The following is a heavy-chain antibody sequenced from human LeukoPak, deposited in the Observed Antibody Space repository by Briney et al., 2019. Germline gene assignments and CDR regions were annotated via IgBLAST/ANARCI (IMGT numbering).Heavy chain of an antibody. CDR2: IKQDGGEK. CDR3: AREFGYQLEDAFDI. Sequence: GGSLRLSCAASGFTFSSYWMSWVRQAPGKGLEWVANIKQDGGEKHYVDSVKGRFTISRDNVKNSLYLQMNSLRAEDTAVYYCAREFGYQLEDAFDIWGQGTMVTVSS. CDR1: GFTFSSYW. V-gene: IGHV3-7*03. D-gene: IGHD2-2*01. J-gene: IGHJ3*02.